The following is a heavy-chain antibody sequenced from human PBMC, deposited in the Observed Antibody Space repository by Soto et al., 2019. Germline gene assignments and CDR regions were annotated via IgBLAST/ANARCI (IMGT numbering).Heavy chain of an antibody. V-gene: IGHV5-10-1*01. CDR2: IEPSDSYT. J-gene: IGHJ6*02. D-gene: IGHD5-12*01. Sequence: PGESLKISCKGSGYSFTSYWISWVRQMPGKGLEWMGRIEPSDSYTNYSPSFQGHVTISADKSISTAYLQWSSLKASDTAMYYCAIEMATISDYYGMDVWGQGTTVTVSS. CDR3: AIEMATISDYYGMDV. CDR1: GYSFTSYW.